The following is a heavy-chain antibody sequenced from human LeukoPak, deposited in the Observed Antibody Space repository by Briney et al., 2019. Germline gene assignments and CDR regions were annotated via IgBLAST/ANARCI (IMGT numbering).Heavy chain of an antibody. CDR1: GFTLSDYG. D-gene: IGHD1-26*01. Sequence: GVSLRLPCAASGFTLSDYGIHWVRQAPGKGLEWVAVIWYDGTNKYYGDSVKRRFTISRDNSKNTLYLQMNSLRAEDTAVYYCAKDRGSYSTTADSWGQGTLVTVSS. CDR3: AKDRGSYSTTADS. CDR2: IWYDGTNK. J-gene: IGHJ5*01. V-gene: IGHV3-33*06.